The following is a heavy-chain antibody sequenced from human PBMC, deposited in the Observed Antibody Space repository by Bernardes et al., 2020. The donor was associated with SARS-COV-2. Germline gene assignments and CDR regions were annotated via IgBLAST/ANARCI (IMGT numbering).Heavy chain of an antibody. Sequence: SEPLSLTCTLYGGSFSVHYWSCTSLPPGKGLEWIGEINHSGSTNYNPSLKSRVTISVDTSNNQFSLKMTSVTAAETAVYYCARGMRDIWGQGTLVTVS. J-gene: IGHJ3*02. V-gene: IGHV4-34*01. CDR3: ARGMRDI. CDR2: INHSGST. CDR1: GGSFSVHY.